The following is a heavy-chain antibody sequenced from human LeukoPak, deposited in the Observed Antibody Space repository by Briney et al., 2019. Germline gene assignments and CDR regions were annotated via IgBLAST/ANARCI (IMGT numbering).Heavy chain of an antibody. CDR3: ARNRGWQQFDY. J-gene: IGHJ4*02. CDR2: ISSGGSTI. Sequence: PGGSLRLSCAASGFTFSSYEMNWVRQAPGRGLEWVSYISSGGSTIYYADSVRGRFTISRDNAKDSVYLQMNSLRAEDTALYYCARNRGWQQFDYWGRGTLVTVSS. V-gene: IGHV3-48*03. D-gene: IGHD6-13*01. CDR1: GFTFSSYE.